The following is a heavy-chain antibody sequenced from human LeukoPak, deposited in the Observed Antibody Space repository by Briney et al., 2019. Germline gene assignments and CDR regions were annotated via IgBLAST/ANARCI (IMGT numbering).Heavy chain of an antibody. CDR2: IFSGGTSM. J-gene: IGHJ6*03. CDR1: GFTFSTHS. V-gene: IGHV3-21*01. D-gene: IGHD2-15*01. CDR3: ARKGYCSGSNCYSDYFFYMDV. Sequence: GGSLRLSCAASGFTFSTHSMNWVRQAPGKGLEWVSSIFSGGTSMYYADSVKGRFTISRDNAKDSLYLQMDSLRVEDTAVYYCARKGYCSGSNCYSDYFFYMDVWGKGTTVTVSS.